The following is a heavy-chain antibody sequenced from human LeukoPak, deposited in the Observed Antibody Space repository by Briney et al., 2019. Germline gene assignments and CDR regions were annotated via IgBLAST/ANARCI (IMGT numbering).Heavy chain of an antibody. J-gene: IGHJ2*01. CDR1: GFTFSGYA. CDR2: ISYDGSNK. V-gene: IGHV3-30-3*01. CDR3: ARGGRRITMVRGVIIPGYFDL. Sequence: GGSLRLSCAASGFTFSGYAMHWVRQAPGKGLEWVAVISYDGSNKYYADSVKGRFTISRDNSKNTLYLQMNSLRAEDTAVYYCARGGRRITMVRGVIIPGYFDLWGRGTLVTVSS. D-gene: IGHD3-10*01.